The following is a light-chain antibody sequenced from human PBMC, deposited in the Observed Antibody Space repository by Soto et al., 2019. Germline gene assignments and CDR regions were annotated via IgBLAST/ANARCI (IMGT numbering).Light chain of an antibody. J-gene: IGKJ4*01. CDR3: QQYDTSPPLT. V-gene: IGKV3-20*01. Sequence: EIVLTQSPGTLSLSPGDRATLSCRASQSVSSDYLAWYQQKPGQAPRLLLYGASSRAIGIPDRFSGSGSGTDFTLTISRLEPEDFAVYYCQQYDTSPPLTFGGVTKVEI. CDR2: GAS. CDR1: QSVSSDY.